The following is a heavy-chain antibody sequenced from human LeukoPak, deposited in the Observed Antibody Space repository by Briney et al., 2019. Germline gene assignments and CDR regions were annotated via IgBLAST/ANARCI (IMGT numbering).Heavy chain of an antibody. J-gene: IGHJ3*02. V-gene: IGHV3-9*03. CDR3: AKEGGGNSFDI. CDR2: ITWNSGAI. D-gene: IGHD4-23*01. Sequence: GGSLRLSCAASGSTFDDYAMHWVRQAPGKGLEWVSGITWNSGAIGYEDSVKGRFTISRDNAKNSLYLQMDSLRAEDMALYYCAKEGGGNSFDIWGQGTMVTVSS. CDR1: GSTFDDYA.